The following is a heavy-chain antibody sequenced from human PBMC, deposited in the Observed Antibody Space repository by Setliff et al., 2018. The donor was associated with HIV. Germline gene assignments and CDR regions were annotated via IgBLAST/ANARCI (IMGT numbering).Heavy chain of an antibody. CDR3: AKDLGRVDWFDP. D-gene: IGHD1-26*01. CDR2: IRYDGSNK. V-gene: IGHV3-30*02. J-gene: IGHJ5*02. Sequence: GGSLRLSCAASGFTFSSYGMHWVRQAPGKGLEWVAFIRYDGSNKYYADFVKGRFTISRDNSKNTLYLQLNSLRAEDTAVYYCAKDLGRVDWFDPWGQGTLVTVSS. CDR1: GFTFSSYG.